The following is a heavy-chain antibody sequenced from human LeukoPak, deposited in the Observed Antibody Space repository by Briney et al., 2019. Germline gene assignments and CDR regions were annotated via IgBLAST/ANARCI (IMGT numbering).Heavy chain of an antibody. CDR2: ISSGGSTI. J-gene: IGHJ4*02. V-gene: IGHV3-48*03. Sequence: GGSLRLCCAASGFTFTSYEMNWVGQAPGKGLEWASYISSGGSTIYYADSVKGRFTICIDNAKNSLYLQMNSLRAEDTAVYYCAREGSDSGAYYSYCFVYWGQGTLVTVSS. D-gene: IGHD3-22*01. CDR3: AREGSDSGAYYSYCFVY. CDR1: GFTFTSYE.